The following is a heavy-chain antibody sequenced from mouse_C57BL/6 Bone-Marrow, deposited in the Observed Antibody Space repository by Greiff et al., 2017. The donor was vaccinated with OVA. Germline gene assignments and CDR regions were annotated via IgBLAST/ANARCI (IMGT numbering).Heavy chain of an antibody. D-gene: IGHD2-3*01. CDR2: IDHEDGDT. J-gene: IGHJ3*01. CDR1: GFNIKDYY. V-gene: IGHV14-2*01. CDR3: ARWVDGYYSAY. Sequence: VQLQQSGAELVKPGASVKLSCTASGFNIKDYYMHWVKQRTEQGLEWIGRIDHEDGDTKYAPKFKGKATIAADTSSNTAYLQLSSLTSEDTAVYYCARWVDGYYSAYWGQGTHVTVSA.